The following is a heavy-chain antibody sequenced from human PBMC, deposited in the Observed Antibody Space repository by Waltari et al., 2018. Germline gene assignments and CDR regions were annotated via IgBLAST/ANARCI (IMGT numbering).Heavy chain of an antibody. V-gene: IGHV3-23*01. CDR1: GFDFRRYV. CDR2: DSTYATTR. Sequence: QLLQSGGGPVQPGGSLRLSCAASGFDFRRYVMAWVRQSRRPGLGWVSVDSTYATTRSYSDAVRVRSTISRDNSNNIVSLQMDSLRVEDTAMYYCARLKSLDSRWFYSFDLWGQGTLVTVS. CDR3: ARLKSLDSRWFYSFDL. J-gene: IGHJ4*01. D-gene: IGHD2-15*01.